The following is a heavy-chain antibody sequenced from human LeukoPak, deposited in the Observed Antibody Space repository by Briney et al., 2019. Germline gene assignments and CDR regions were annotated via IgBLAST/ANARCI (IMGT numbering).Heavy chain of an antibody. Sequence: GASVTVSCKASRYTFTSYDMHWVRQAPGQGLEWVGMINPSGGSTSYAQKFQGRVTMTRDTSTSTVYMELSSLRSEDTAVYYCARANYGDSFRWFDPWGQGTLVTVSS. V-gene: IGHV1-46*01. D-gene: IGHD4-17*01. CDR3: ARANYGDSFRWFDP. CDR2: INPSGGST. CDR1: RYTFTSYD. J-gene: IGHJ5*02.